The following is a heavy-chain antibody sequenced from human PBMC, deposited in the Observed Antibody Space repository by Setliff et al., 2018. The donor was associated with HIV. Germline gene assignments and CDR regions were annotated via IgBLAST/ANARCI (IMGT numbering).Heavy chain of an antibody. D-gene: IGHD3-10*01. CDR3: AAGLWFGEFSLWQYWHFDL. Sequence: PSETLSLTCTVSGGSISSGDYYWSWIRQPPGKGLDWIGYIYYSGSTYYNPSLMSRVTISLDTSKNQFSLKLSSVTAADTAVYYCAAGLWFGEFSLWQYWHFDLWVPETLLVTVSS. CDR1: GGSISSGDYY. CDR2: IYYSGST. J-gene: IGHJ2*01. V-gene: IGHV4-30-4*08.